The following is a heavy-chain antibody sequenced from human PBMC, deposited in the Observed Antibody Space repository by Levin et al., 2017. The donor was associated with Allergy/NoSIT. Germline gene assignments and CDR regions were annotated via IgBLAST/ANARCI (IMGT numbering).Heavy chain of an antibody. CDR3: AAGRGELSLGASDI. J-gene: IGHJ3*02. V-gene: IGHV1-58*02. D-gene: IGHD3-16*02. CDR2: IVVGSDYA. CDR1: GFIFSSCA. Sequence: SVKVSCKASGFIFSSCAMQWVRQVRGQRLEWIGWIVVGSDYANYAQKFQERVTITRDMSTSTAYMELSSLRSEDTAVYYCAAGRGELSLGASDIWGQGTKVTVSS.